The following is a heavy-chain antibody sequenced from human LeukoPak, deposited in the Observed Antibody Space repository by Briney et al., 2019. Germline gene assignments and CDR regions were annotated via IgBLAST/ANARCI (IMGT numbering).Heavy chain of an antibody. CDR2: IFGSRDSI. CDR3: ARDGSPLDYYGSGSYDY. Sequence: GGSLRLSCAASGFSFSDFGMGWVRQAPGKRLEWVSSIFGSRDSISYANSVKGRFTISRDNAKNSLYLQMNSLRAEDTALYYCARDGSPLDYYGSGSYDYWGQGTLVTVSS. V-gene: IGHV3-21*04. J-gene: IGHJ4*02. CDR1: GFSFSDFG. D-gene: IGHD3-10*01.